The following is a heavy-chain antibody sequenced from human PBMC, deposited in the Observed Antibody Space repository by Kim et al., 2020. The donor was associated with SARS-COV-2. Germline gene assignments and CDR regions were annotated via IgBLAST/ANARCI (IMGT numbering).Heavy chain of an antibody. CDR1: GYIFTTYN. D-gene: IGHD3-10*01. CDR2: IHIGNGDT. J-gene: IGHJ4*02. CDR3: EHQFDSGSYFELF. V-gene: IGHV1-3*04. Sequence: ASVKVSCKASGYIFTTYNMHWVRQAPGQGLEWMGWIHIGNGDTRSSQKFQDRVTMTRDTSANTAYMELSNLSSEDTAVYTREHQFDSGSYFELFWGQGTLVSVSS.